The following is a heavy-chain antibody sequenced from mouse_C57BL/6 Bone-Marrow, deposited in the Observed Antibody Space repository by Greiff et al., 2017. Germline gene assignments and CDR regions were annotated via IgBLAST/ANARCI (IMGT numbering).Heavy chain of an antibody. D-gene: IGHD2-1*01. Sequence: EVKLMESGPGLVKPSQSLSLTCSVTGYSITSGYYWNWIRQFPGNKLEWMGYISYDGSNNYNQSLKNRISITRDPSKNQVFLKLNSVTTEDTATYYCARDLDYYGNFAWFAYWGQGTLVTVSA. CDR3: ARDLDYYGNFAWFAY. V-gene: IGHV3-6*01. J-gene: IGHJ3*01. CDR1: GYSITSGYY. CDR2: ISYDGSN.